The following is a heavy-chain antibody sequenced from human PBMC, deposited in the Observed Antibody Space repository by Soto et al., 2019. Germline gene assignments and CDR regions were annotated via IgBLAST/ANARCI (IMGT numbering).Heavy chain of an antibody. CDR3: ARIVVAGVGYYFDY. Sequence: QITLKESGPTLVKPTQTLTLTCTFSGFSLSSTRMAVGWIRQPPGKALEWLALIYWDDDKRYSPFLKSRLTITKDTSKTQVVLNMSHMDPVDTDRSYYARIVVAGVGYYFDYWGQGTLVTVSS. V-gene: IGHV2-5*02. D-gene: IGHD6-19*01. CDR2: IYWDDDK. J-gene: IGHJ4*02. CDR1: GFSLSSTRMA.